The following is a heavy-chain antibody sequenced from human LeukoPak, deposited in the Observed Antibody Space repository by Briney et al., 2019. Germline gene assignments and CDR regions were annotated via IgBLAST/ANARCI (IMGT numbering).Heavy chain of an antibody. D-gene: IGHD2-2*01. CDR1: GFTFSSFA. CDR3: ARDRCSSTSCLMDV. V-gene: IGHV3-23*01. J-gene: IGHJ6*02. CDR2: FDGNGPNT. Sequence: PGGSLRLSCAASGFTFSSFAMTWVRQAPGKGLEWVSGFDGNGPNTYYADSVKGRFTVSRDNSKDTLYLQMNSLRAEDTAVYYCARDRCSSTSCLMDVWGQGTTVTVSS.